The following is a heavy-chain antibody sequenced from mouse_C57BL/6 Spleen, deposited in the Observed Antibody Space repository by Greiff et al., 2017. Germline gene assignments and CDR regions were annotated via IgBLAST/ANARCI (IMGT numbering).Heavy chain of an antibody. V-gene: IGHV1-69*01. J-gene: IGHJ2*01. CDR1: GYTFTSYW. Sequence: QVQLQQPGAELVMPGASVKLSCKASGYTFTSYWMHWVKQRPGQGLEWIGEIDPSDSYTNYNQKFKGKSTLTVDKSSSTAYMQLSSLTSEDSAVYYCARKKYGSSYYFDYWCQGTTLTVSS. CDR2: IDPSDSYT. D-gene: IGHD1-1*01. CDR3: ARKKYGSSYYFDY.